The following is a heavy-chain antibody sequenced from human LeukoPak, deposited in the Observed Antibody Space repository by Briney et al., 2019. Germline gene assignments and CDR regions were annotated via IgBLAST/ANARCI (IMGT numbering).Heavy chain of an antibody. CDR1: GDSISGND. D-gene: IGHD2-2*03. CDR2: IHSSGTT. CDR3: ARDYTGYNWFDP. J-gene: IGHJ5*02. V-gene: IGHV4-4*07. Sequence: PSETLSLTCTVSGDSISGNDWNWIRQPAGKGLEWIGRIHSSGTTNYNPSLKSRITMSIEKSQNQFSLKLSSVTAADTAVYYCARDYTGYNWFDPWGQGNLVTVSS.